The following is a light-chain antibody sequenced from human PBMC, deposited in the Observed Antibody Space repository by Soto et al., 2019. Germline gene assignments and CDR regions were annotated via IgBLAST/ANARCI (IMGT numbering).Light chain of an antibody. V-gene: IGLV2-14*01. CDR3: ASQTSPNLWI. CDR1: SSDIGKSKY. Sequence: QSALTQPASVSGSPGQSITFPCTGTSSDIGKSKYVSWFQQLPGEAPRLIIYEVNSRPSGISDRFSGSKSGNSASLTISVLQPEDESTYYCASQTSPNLWIFGGGTKLTVL. J-gene: IGLJ2*01. CDR2: EVN.